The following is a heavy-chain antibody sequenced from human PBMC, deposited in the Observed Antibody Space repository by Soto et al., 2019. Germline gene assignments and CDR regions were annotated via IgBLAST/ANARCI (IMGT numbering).Heavy chain of an antibody. J-gene: IGHJ4*02. CDR2: IYHSGST. CDR1: GGSISSSNW. Sequence: SETLSLTCAVSGGSISSSNWWSWVRQPPGKGLEWIGEIYHSGSTNYNPSLKSRVTISVDKSKSQFSLKLSSVTAADTAVYYCARGLAYCGGDCSIFDYWGQGTLVTVSS. D-gene: IGHD2-21*02. CDR3: ARGLAYCGGDCSIFDY. V-gene: IGHV4-4*02.